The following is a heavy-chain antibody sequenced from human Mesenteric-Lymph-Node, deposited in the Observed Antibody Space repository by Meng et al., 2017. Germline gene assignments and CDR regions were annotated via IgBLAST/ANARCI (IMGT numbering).Heavy chain of an antibody. CDR2: INWESTLM. J-gene: IGHJ4*01. Sequence: GESLKISCAASGFTFSNYWMYWVRQVPGKGPEWVSTINWESTLMGYSASVKGRFTISRDNARNSLYLQMDTLRDEDTALYYCAADLGGWAFHYWGQGTLVTVSS. V-gene: IGHV3-20*04. D-gene: IGHD3-16*01. CDR3: AADLGGWAFHY. CDR1: GFTFSNYW.